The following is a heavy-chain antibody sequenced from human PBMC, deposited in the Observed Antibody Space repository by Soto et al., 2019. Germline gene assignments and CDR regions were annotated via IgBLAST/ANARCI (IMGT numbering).Heavy chain of an antibody. Sequence: SETLSLTCTVSGGSISSYYWSWIRQPPGKGLEWIGYIYYSGSTNYNPSLQSRVTISVDTSKNQFSLKLSSVTAADTAVYYCARSLGRRYGMDVWGQGTTVTVSS. V-gene: IGHV4-59*01. CDR1: GGSISSYY. D-gene: IGHD1-26*01. J-gene: IGHJ6*02. CDR3: ARSLGRRYGMDV. CDR2: IYYSGST.